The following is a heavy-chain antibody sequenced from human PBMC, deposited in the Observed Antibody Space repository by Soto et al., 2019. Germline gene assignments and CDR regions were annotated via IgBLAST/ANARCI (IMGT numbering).Heavy chain of an antibody. CDR1: GGSISSYY. D-gene: IGHD6-13*01. CDR3: ARVLGYSSSWWRHSAFDI. Sequence: PSETLSLTCTVSGGSISSYYWSWIRQPPGKGLEWIGYIYYSGSTNYNPSLKSRVTISVDTSKNQFSLKLSSVTAADTAVYYCARVLGYSSSWWRHSAFDIWGQGTTVTVSS. J-gene: IGHJ3*02. V-gene: IGHV4-59*01. CDR2: IYYSGST.